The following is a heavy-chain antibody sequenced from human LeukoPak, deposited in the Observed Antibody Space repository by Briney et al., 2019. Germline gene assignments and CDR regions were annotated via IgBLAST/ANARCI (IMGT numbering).Heavy chain of an antibody. Sequence: PSETLSLTCTVSGGSISRSSYYWGWIRQTPGKGPEWIGSIYYGGSTYYNPSLKSRVTISVDTSKNQFSLKLSSVTAADTAVYYCARRGYSSGWYYFDYWGQGTLVTVSS. CDR1: GGSISRSSYY. D-gene: IGHD6-19*01. CDR3: ARRGYSSGWYYFDY. CDR2: IYYGGST. J-gene: IGHJ4*02. V-gene: IGHV4-39*01.